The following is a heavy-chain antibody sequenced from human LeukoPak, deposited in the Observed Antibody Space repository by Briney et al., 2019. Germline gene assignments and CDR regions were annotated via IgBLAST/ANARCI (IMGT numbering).Heavy chain of an antibody. D-gene: IGHD6-6*01. J-gene: IGHJ3*02. CDR1: GYTFTGYY. CDR3: ARDRNSGSSLDI. Sequence: ASVKVSCKASGYTFTGYYIHWVRQAPGQGLEWMGWIYPYSGDTNYAQNFQGRVTMTRDTSISTAYMEPSSLKSGDTAVYYCARDRNSGSSLDIWGQGTMLTVSS. V-gene: IGHV1-2*02. CDR2: IYPYSGDT.